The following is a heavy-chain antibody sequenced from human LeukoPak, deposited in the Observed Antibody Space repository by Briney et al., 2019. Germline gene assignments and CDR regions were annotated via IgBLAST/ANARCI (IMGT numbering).Heavy chain of an antibody. CDR3: ASDSGYDSAFDI. CDR2: ISSSSSYI. CDR1: GFTLRSYT. D-gene: IGHD5-12*01. Sequence: GGSLRLSCAASGFTLRSYTMNWVRQAPGKGLEWVSSISSSSSYIYYADSVKGRFTISRDNAKNSLYLQMNSLRAKDTAVYYCASDSGYDSAFDIWGQGTMVTVSS. J-gene: IGHJ3*02. V-gene: IGHV3-21*01.